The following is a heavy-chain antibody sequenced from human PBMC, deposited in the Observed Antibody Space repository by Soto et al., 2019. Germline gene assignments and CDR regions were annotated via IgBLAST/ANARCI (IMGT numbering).Heavy chain of an antibody. D-gene: IGHD3-10*01. J-gene: IGHJ6*02. Sequence: SGPTLVNPTQTLTLTCTFSGFSLSTSGVGVGWIRQPPGKALEWLALIYWDDDKRYSPSLKSRLTITKDTSKNQVVLTMTNMDPVDTATYYCAHISDYGSRSYHNVFGRYYYGMDVWGQGT. CDR2: IYWDDDK. V-gene: IGHV2-5*02. CDR1: GFSLSTSGVG. CDR3: AHISDYGSRSYHNVFGRYYYGMDV.